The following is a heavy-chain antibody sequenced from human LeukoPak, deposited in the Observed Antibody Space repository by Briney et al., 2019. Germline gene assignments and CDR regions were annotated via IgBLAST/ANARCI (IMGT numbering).Heavy chain of an antibody. D-gene: IGHD7-27*01. J-gene: IGHJ4*02. Sequence: PGRSLRLSCAAFGFTFDDYAIHWVRQAPGKGLEWVSGISWNSGTIAYADSVKGRFIISRDNAKNSLYLQMNSLRVEDTALYYCAKDGRVRRMDYWGYLDYWGQGTLVTVSS. CDR3: AKDGRVRRMDYWGYLDY. V-gene: IGHV3-9*01. CDR2: ISWNSGTI. CDR1: GFTFDDYA.